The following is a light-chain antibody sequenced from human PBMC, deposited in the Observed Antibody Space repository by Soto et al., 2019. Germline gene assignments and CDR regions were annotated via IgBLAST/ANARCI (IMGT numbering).Light chain of an antibody. Sequence: ENVLTQSPGTLYLSPVERATLSCRASQSVSSSYLAWYQQKPGQAPRLLIYGASSRATGIADRFSGSGSVTDFPLTISRLEPEYFAVYYCQQYGSSPLTFGGGTKVDIK. CDR3: QQYGSSPLT. J-gene: IGKJ4*01. CDR1: QSVSSSY. CDR2: GAS. V-gene: IGKV3-20*01.